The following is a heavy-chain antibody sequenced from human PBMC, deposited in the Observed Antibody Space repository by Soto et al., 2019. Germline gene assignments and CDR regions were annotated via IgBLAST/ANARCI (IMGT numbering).Heavy chain of an antibody. D-gene: IGHD6-6*01. V-gene: IGHV4-31*03. CDR1: GGSISSGGYY. CDR2: IYYSGST. Sequence: SETLSLTCTVSGGSISSGGYYWSWIRQHPGKGLERIGYIYYSGSTYYNPSLKSRVTISVDTSKNQFSLKLSSVTAADTAVYYCARDRHSSSYYYYYYYGMDVWGQGTTVTVSS. J-gene: IGHJ6*02. CDR3: ARDRHSSSYYYYYYYGMDV.